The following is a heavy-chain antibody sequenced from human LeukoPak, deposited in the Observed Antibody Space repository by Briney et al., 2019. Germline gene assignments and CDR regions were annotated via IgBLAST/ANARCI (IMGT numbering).Heavy chain of an antibody. V-gene: IGHV3-11*04. D-gene: IGHD3-10*02. CDR2: ISSSGSTI. Sequence: PGGSLRLSCAASGFTFSSNYMSWVRQPPGKGLEWVSYISSSGSTIYYADSVKGRFTISRDNAKNSLYLQMNSLRAEDTAVYYCAELGITMIGGVWGKGTTVTISS. CDR3: AELGITMIGGV. CDR1: GFTFSSNY. J-gene: IGHJ6*04.